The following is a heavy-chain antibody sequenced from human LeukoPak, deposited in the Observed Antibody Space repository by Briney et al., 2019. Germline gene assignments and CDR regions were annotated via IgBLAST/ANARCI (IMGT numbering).Heavy chain of an antibody. V-gene: IGHV5-51*01. Sequence: GESLKISCKGSGYSFTSYWIGWVRQLPANGLVWMWISYPGDSDTRYGPSFQGLVTISADKSISTAYLQRSSLTDSKTAIYCCARKLSGGNFDYWGQGTLVTVSS. CDR3: ARKLSGGNFDY. CDR2: SYPGDSDT. J-gene: IGHJ4*02. D-gene: IGHD2-15*01. CDR1: GYSFTSYW.